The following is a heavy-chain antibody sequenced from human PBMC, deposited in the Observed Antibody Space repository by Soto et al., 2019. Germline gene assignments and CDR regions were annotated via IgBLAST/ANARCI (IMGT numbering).Heavy chain of an antibody. Sequence: SETLSLTCTVSGGSISSGDYYWSWIRQPPGKGLEWIGYIYYSGSTYYNPSLKSRVTISVDTSKNQFSLKLSSVTAADTAVYYCARVGYSSSRYYYYGMDVWGQGTTVTVSS. CDR2: IYYSGST. CDR3: ARVGYSSSRYYYYGMDV. V-gene: IGHV4-30-4*01. J-gene: IGHJ6*02. CDR1: GGSISSGDYY. D-gene: IGHD6-13*01.